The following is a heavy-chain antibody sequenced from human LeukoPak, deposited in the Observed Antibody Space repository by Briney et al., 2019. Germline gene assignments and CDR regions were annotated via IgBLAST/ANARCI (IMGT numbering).Heavy chain of an antibody. D-gene: IGHD3-22*01. V-gene: IGHV3-21*01. Sequence: GGSLRLSCAASGFTFSSYSMNWVRQAPGKGLEWVSSISSSSSYIYYADSVKGRFTISRDNAKNSLYLQMNSLRAEDTAVYYCARDAIGSSGYYYSAFGIWGQGTMVTVSS. CDR1: GFTFSSYS. CDR3: ARDAIGSSGYYYSAFGI. J-gene: IGHJ3*02. CDR2: ISSSSSYI.